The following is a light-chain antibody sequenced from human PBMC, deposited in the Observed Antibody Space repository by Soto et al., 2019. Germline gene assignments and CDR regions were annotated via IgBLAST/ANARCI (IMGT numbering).Light chain of an antibody. Sequence: QSVLTQPASVSGSPGQSITISCTGTSSDVGNYNLVSWYQQHPGKAPKLMIYEGSARPSGVSNRFSGSKSGNTASLAISGLRSEDEADYYCAAWDGSLSGRVFGGGTKLTVL. CDR3: AAWDGSLSGRV. V-gene: IGLV2-14*02. CDR2: EGS. CDR1: SSDVGNYNL. J-gene: IGLJ3*02.